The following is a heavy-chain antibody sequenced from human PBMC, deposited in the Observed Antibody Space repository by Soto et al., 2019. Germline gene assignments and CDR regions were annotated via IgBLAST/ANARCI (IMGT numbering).Heavy chain of an antibody. CDR3: ARYRREAVAGYTLDN. Sequence: SETLSLTCTVSGGSISSNYWTWIRQPPGKGLEWIGYVYNSGSTNYNPSLKSRVTISEDTSKSQFSLKVYSMTAADTAVYYCARYRREAVAGYTLDNWGQGILVTVSS. J-gene: IGHJ4*02. V-gene: IGHV4-59*01. D-gene: IGHD6-13*01. CDR1: GGSISSNY. CDR2: VYNSGST.